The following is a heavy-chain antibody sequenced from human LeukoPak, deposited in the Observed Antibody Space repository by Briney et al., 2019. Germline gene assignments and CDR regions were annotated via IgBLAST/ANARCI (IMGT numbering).Heavy chain of an antibody. CDR3: ARDVKWTTMIVEAKEPDY. CDR2: INQDGSEE. D-gene: IGHD3-22*01. CDR1: GFTFSRYW. Sequence: GGSLRLSCAASGFTFSRYWMSWVRQAPGKGLEWVANINQDGSEEYYVDSVKGRFTISRDNAKNSLYLQMNSLRAEDMAVYYCARDVKWTTMIVEAKEPDYWGQGTLVTVSS. V-gene: IGHV3-7*01. J-gene: IGHJ4*02.